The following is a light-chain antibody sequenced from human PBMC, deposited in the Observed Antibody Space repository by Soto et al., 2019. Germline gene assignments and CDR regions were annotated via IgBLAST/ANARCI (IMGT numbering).Light chain of an antibody. V-gene: IGKV3-15*01. Sequence: ETGMTQSPAALSVSPGERATLSCRASQNVYNNLAWYQQKPGQAPRLLIYHASSRATGIPARFSGSGSGTEFTLTISSLQSEDFAVYYCQQYNEWPLTFGGGTKVEIK. CDR1: QNVYNN. CDR3: QQYNEWPLT. CDR2: HAS. J-gene: IGKJ4*01.